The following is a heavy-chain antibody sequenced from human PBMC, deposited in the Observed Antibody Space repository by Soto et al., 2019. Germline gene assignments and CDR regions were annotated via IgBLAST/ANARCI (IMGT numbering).Heavy chain of an antibody. CDR1: GVTFSSYA. V-gene: IGHV1-69*06. CDR2: IIPIFGTA. J-gene: IGHJ4*02. CDR3: ARAGLQYYFDY. Sequence: SVKVSGKASGVTFSSYAISWVRQAPGQGLEWMGGIIPIFGTANYAQKFQGRVTITADKSTSTAYMELSSLRSEDTAVYYCARAGLQYYFDYWGQGTLVTVSS.